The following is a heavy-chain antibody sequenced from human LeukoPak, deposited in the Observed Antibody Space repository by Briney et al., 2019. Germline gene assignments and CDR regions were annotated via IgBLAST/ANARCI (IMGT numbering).Heavy chain of an antibody. CDR3: ARNLGYCSSTSCYTGTGDY. CDR2: IKQDKSEK. D-gene: IGHD2-2*02. CDR1: GFTFSSYW. V-gene: IGHV3-7*01. J-gene: IGHJ4*02. Sequence: GGSLRLSCAASGFTFSSYWMSWVRQAPGKVLEWVANIKQDKSEKYYVDSVKGRFTISRDNAKNSLYLQMNSLRAEDTAVYYCARNLGYCSSTSCYTGTGDYWGQGTLVTVSS.